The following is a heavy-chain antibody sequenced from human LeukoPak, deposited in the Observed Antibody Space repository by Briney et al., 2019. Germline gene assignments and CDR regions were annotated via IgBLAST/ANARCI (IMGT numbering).Heavy chain of an antibody. CDR1: GFTFSSYS. Sequence: PGGSLRLSCAASGFTFSSYSMNWVRQAPGKGLEWVSSISSSSSYIYYADSVKGRFTISRDNAKNSLYLQMNSLRAEDTAVYYCARVGSDFIDYYYYYYMDVWGKGTTVTVSS. CDR3: ARVGSDFIDYYYYYYMDV. V-gene: IGHV3-21*01. CDR2: ISSSSSYI. J-gene: IGHJ6*03. D-gene: IGHD3-3*01.